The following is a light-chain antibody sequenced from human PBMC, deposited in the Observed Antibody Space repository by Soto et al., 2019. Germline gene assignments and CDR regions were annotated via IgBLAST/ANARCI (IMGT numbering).Light chain of an antibody. Sequence: DIQMTQSPSTLSASVGDRITITCRASQSVSRRLAWFQQKPGKAPKLLIYDASSLESGVPSRFSGRGSGTEFTLTISSLQPDDCATYYCYTYNSYSLHTVGQGTKVDIK. CDR2: DAS. J-gene: IGKJ2*01. V-gene: IGKV1-5*01. CDR3: YTYNSYSLHT. CDR1: QSVSRR.